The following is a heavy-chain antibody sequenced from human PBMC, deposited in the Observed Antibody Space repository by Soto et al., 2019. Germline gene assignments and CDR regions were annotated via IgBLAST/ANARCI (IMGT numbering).Heavy chain of an antibody. J-gene: IGHJ4*02. D-gene: IGHD3-16*01. V-gene: IGHV4-4*09. CDR2: IHSSGST. Sequence: QVQLQESGPGLVKPSETLSLTCTVSGASISGYYWDLIRQPPGKGLEWIGYIHSSGSTSYNPSLTSRVSLSTDTSKNQFSLRLTSVTAADTAVYYCARQARGWGHFDNWGLGSLVTVSS. CDR3: ARQARGWGHFDN. CDR1: GASISGYY.